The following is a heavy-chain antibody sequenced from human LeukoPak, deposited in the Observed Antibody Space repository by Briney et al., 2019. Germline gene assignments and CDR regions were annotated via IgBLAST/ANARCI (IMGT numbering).Heavy chain of an antibody. Sequence: SETLSLTCAVYGGSFNAYYWSWIRQPPGKGLEWIGEINHSGSTNYNSSLKSRVTISVDTSKNQFSLKLSSVTAADTAVYYCARVNGGDSSGYFGDAFDIWGQGTVVTVSS. CDR1: GGSFNAYY. J-gene: IGHJ3*02. D-gene: IGHD3-22*01. CDR3: ARVNGGDSSGYFGDAFDI. CDR2: INHSGST. V-gene: IGHV4-34*01.